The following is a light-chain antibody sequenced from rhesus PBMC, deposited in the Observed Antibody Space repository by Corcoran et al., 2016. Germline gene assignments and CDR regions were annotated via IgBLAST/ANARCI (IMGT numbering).Light chain of an antibody. CDR1: QSLLHTDGKTY. Sequence: DVVMTQSPLSLAVTPGQPASISCRSSQSLLHTDGKTYLTWLQPKPGQPPWRLIYLVSNRDTGVPDKVRGSGARTDLPMNISRVKAEDVGIYFCVQAIPWPTFGGGTKVEIK. CDR3: VQAIPWPT. V-gene: IGKV2S9*01. J-gene: IGKJ4*01. CDR2: LVS.